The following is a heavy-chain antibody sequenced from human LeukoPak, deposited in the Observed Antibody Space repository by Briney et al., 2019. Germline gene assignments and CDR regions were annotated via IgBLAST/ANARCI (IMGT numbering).Heavy chain of an antibody. CDR3: TTYYGSGRQTFYY. D-gene: IGHD3-10*01. CDR2: ISYDGSSK. CDR1: GFTFSTYA. Sequence: GSLRLSCAASGFTFSTYAMHWVRQAPGKGLEWVAVISYDGSSKYYADSVKGRFTISRDNSKNTLYLQMNSLRAEDTAVYYCTTYYGSGRQTFYYWGQGTLVTVSS. V-gene: IGHV3-30*04. J-gene: IGHJ4*02.